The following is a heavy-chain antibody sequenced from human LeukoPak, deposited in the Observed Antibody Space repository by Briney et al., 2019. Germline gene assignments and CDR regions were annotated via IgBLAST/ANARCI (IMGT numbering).Heavy chain of an antibody. D-gene: IGHD3-22*01. Sequence: PGRSLRLSCAASGFTFSSYSMNWVRQAPGKGLEWVSSISSSSSYIYYADSVKGRFTISRDNAKNSLYLQMNSLRAEDTAVYYCARAAYYYDSSGLYDYWGQGTLVTVSS. CDR2: ISSSSSYI. CDR1: GFTFSSYS. J-gene: IGHJ4*02. V-gene: IGHV3-21*01. CDR3: ARAAYYYDSSGLYDY.